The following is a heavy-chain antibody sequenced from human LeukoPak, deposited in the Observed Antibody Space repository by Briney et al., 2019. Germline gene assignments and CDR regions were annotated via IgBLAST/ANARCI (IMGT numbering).Heavy chain of an antibody. D-gene: IGHD5-12*01. Sequence: GGSLRLSCAASGFTFSNAWMSWVRQAPGKGLEWVAVIRYDGSTIYYADSVKGRFTISRDDSKKTLYLQMDSLRAEDTAVYYCARAYSRESGYDFVFGYWGQGTLVTVSS. CDR2: IRYDGSTI. CDR3: ARAYSRESGYDFVFGY. CDR1: GFTFSNAW. V-gene: IGHV3-33*08. J-gene: IGHJ4*02.